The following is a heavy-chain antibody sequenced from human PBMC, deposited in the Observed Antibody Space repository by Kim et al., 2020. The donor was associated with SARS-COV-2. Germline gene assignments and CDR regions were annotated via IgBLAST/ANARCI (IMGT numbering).Heavy chain of an antibody. Sequence: SETLSLTCTVSGDSLSSDYWSWNRQPAGKGLEWIGRLHTSGRTNYNPSLQSRVTMPVDMSKNQFPLKLSSVTAPDTAVYYCSHALGHWGQGTPFTVSS. J-gene: IGHJ4*02. CDR3: SHALGH. CDR1: GDSLSSDY. V-gene: IGHV4-4*07. D-gene: IGHD3-16*02. CDR2: LHTSGRT.